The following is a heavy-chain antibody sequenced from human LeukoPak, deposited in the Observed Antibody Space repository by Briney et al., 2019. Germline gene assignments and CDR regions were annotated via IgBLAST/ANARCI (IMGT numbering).Heavy chain of an antibody. J-gene: IGHJ4*02. CDR1: GYTLTSYG. CDR2: MNPNSGNT. CDR3: ARVRARYCSSTSCSLGY. Sequence: ASVRVSCKASGYTLTSYGISWVRQAPGQGLEWMGWMNPNSGNTGYAQKFQGRVTMTRNTSISTAYMELSSLRSEDTAVYYCARVRARYCSSTSCSLGYWGQGTLVTVSS. V-gene: IGHV1-8*02. D-gene: IGHD2-2*01.